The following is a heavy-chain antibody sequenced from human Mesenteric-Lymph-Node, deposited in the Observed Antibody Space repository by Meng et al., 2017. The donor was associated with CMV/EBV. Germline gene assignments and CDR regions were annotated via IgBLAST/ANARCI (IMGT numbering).Heavy chain of an antibody. J-gene: IGHJ2*01. Sequence: GSLKISCAASGFTFSSYGMHWVRQAPGKGLEWVAFIRYDGSNKYYADSVKGRFTISRDDSKNTLYLQVNSLRAEDTAVYYCARVNEAYDFWSGPYWYFDLWGRGTLVTVSS. D-gene: IGHD3-3*01. CDR3: ARVNEAYDFWSGPYWYFDL. CDR1: GFTFSSYG. CDR2: IRYDGSNK. V-gene: IGHV3-30*02.